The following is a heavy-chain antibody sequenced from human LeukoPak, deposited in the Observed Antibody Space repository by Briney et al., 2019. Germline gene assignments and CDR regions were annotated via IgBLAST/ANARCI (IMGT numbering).Heavy chain of an antibody. V-gene: IGHV6-1*01. Sequence: SQTLSLTCAISGDSVSSNSAAWNWIRQSPSRGLEWLGRTYYRSKWYNDYAVSVKSRITINPDTSKNQFSLQLNSVTPEDTAVYYCARVTMVRGVPRDYYYFYYMDVWGKRTTVTVSS. CDR2: TYYRSKWYN. CDR3: ARVTMVRGVPRDYYYFYYMDV. D-gene: IGHD3-10*01. CDR1: GDSVSSNSAA. J-gene: IGHJ6*03.